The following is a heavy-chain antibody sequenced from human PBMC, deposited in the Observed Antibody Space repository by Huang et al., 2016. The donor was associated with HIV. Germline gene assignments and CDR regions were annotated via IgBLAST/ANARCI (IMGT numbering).Heavy chain of an antibody. J-gene: IGHJ4*02. D-gene: IGHD6-19*01. V-gene: IGHV1-18*04. CDR1: GYTFDSYG. Sequence: HVQLVQSGADVKKPGASVKVSCKDSGYTFDSYGINWVRQAPEKGLEWLGWIGPNSGKTNQAQKLQGRGTMTTDTTTSTADMELRIPTSDDTAVYYCARDATGYGTGWSTEFDYWGQGTLVTVSS. CDR3: ARDATGYGTGWSTEFDY. CDR2: IGPNSGKT.